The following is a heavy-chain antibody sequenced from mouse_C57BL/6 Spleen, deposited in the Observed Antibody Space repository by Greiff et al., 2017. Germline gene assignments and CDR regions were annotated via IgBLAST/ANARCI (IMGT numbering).Heavy chain of an antibody. J-gene: IGHJ1*03. CDR3: TRGVITAVVATENWYFDV. D-gene: IGHD1-1*01. CDR1: GYTFTDYE. CDR2: IDPETGGT. V-gene: IGHV1-15*01. Sequence: QVQLKQSGAELVRPGASVTLSCKASGYTFTDYEMHWVKQTPVHGLEWIGAIDPETGGTAYNQKFKGKAILTADKSSSTAYMELRSLTSEDSAVYYCTRGVITAVVATENWYFDVWGTGTTVTVSS.